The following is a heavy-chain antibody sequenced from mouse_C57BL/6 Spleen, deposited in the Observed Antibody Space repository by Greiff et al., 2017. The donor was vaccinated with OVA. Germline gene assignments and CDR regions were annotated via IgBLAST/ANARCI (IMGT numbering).Heavy chain of an antibody. V-gene: IGHV1-53*01. CDR2: INPSNGGT. D-gene: IGHD1-1*01. CDR3: ARGDYYGSSRYYFDY. CDR1: GYTFTSYW. J-gene: IGHJ2*01. Sequence: VQLQQSGTELVKPGASVKLSCKASGYTFTSYWMHWVKQRPGQGLEWIGNINPSNGGTNYNEKFKSKATLTVDKSSSTAYMQLSSLTSEDSAVYYCARGDYYGSSRYYFDYWGQGTTLTVSS.